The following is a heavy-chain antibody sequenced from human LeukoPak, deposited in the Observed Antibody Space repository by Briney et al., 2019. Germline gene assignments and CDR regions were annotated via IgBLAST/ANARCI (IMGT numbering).Heavy chain of an antibody. J-gene: IGHJ4*02. V-gene: IGHV1-69*06. CDR3: VSAGHGSPGADY. CDR2: IIPIFGTA. D-gene: IGHD1-26*01. Sequence: SVKVSCKASGGTFSSYAISWVRQAPGQGLEWMGGIIPIFGTANYAQKFQGRVTITADKPTSTAYMELSSLRSEDTAVYYCVSAGHGSPGADYWGQGTLVTVSS. CDR1: GGTFSSYA.